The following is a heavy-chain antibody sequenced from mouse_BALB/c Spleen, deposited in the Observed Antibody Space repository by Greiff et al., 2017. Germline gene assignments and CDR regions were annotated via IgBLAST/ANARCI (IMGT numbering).Heavy chain of an antibody. CDR3: ARETARATAFAY. D-gene: IGHD3-2*01. J-gene: IGHJ3*01. Sequence: QVQLKESGAELAKPGASVTMSCKASGYTFTSYWMHWVKQRPGQGLEWIGYINPSTGYTEYNQKFKDKATLTADKSSSTAYMQLSSLTSEDSAVYYCARETARATAFAYWGQGTLVTVSA. V-gene: IGHV1-7*01. CDR2: INPSTGYT. CDR1: GYTFTSYW.